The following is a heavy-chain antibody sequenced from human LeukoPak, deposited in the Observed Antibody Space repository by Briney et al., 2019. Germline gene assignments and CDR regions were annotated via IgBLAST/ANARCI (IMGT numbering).Heavy chain of an antibody. CDR2: INPSGGST. CDR3: ARAIGSGYYDSSGYWDWFDP. D-gene: IGHD3-22*01. CDR1: GYTFTGYY. J-gene: IGHJ5*02. V-gene: IGHV1-46*01. Sequence: ASAKVSCKASGYTFTGYYMHWVRQAPGQGLEWMGIINPSGGSTSYAQKFQGRVTMTRDTSTSTVYMELSSLRSEDTAVYYCARAIGSGYYDSSGYWDWFDPWGQGTLVTVSS.